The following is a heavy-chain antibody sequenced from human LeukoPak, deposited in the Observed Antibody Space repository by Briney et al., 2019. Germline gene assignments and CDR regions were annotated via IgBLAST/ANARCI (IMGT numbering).Heavy chain of an antibody. CDR1: GDSVSSNSAA. CDR2: TYYRSKWYN. D-gene: IGHD3-22*01. Sequence: SQTLSVTCAISGDSVSSNSAAWNWIRQSPSRGLEWLGRTYYRSKWYNDYAVSVKSRITINPDTSKNQFSLQLNSVTPEDTAVYYCARGSKSYDSSGYYSNLNDAFDIWGQGTMVTVSS. V-gene: IGHV6-1*01. CDR3: ARGSKSYDSSGYYSNLNDAFDI. J-gene: IGHJ3*02.